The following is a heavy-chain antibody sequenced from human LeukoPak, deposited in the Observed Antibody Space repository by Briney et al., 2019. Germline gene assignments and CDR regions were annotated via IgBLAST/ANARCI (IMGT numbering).Heavy chain of an antibody. Sequence: PGGSLRLSCGASGFTFSSYSMNWVCQAPGKGPEWVSSISSSSSYIYYADSVKGRFTVSRDNAKNSLYLQMNSLRAEDTAVYYCAREEGTDCGGDCYSGYWGQGTLVTVSS. CDR2: ISSSSSYI. V-gene: IGHV3-21*01. J-gene: IGHJ4*02. CDR3: AREEGTDCGGDCYSGY. CDR1: GFTFSSYS. D-gene: IGHD2-21*02.